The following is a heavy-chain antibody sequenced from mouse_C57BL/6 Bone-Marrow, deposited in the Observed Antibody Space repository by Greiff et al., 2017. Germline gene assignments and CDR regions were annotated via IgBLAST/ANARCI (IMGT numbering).Heavy chain of an antibody. D-gene: IGHD1-2*01. CDR1: GYTFTSYW. Sequence: VKLQQPGAELVKPGASVKLSCKASGYTFTSYWMQWVKQRPGQGLEWIGEIDPSDSYTNYNQKFKGKATLTVDTSSSTAYMQLSSLTSEDSAVYYCARDGGPYAMDYWGQGTSVTVSS. J-gene: IGHJ4*01. CDR3: ARDGGPYAMDY. CDR2: IDPSDSYT. V-gene: IGHV1-50*01.